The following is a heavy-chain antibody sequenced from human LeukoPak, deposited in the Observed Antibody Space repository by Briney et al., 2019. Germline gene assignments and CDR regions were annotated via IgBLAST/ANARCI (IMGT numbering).Heavy chain of an antibody. Sequence: SETLSLTCAVYGGSFSGYYWSWIRQPPGKGLEWIGEINHSGSTNYNPSLKSRVTISVDTSKNQFSLRLSSVTAADTAVYYCARDKQWLAHWGQGTLVTVSS. CDR1: GGSFSGYY. CDR2: INHSGST. CDR3: ARDKQWLAH. J-gene: IGHJ4*02. V-gene: IGHV4-34*01. D-gene: IGHD6-19*01.